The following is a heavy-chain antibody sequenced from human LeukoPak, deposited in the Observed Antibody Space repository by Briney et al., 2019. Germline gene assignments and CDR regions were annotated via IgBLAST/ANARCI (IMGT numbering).Heavy chain of an antibody. Sequence: SETLSLTCAVYGGSFSGYYWSRIRQPPGKGLEWIGEINHSGSTNYNPSLKSRVTISVDTSKNQFSLKLSSVTAADTAVYYCARTANPLVLSYNWFDPWGQGTLVTVSS. D-gene: IGHD6-13*01. CDR3: ARTANPLVLSYNWFDP. CDR1: GGSFSGYY. CDR2: INHSGST. J-gene: IGHJ5*02. V-gene: IGHV4-34*01.